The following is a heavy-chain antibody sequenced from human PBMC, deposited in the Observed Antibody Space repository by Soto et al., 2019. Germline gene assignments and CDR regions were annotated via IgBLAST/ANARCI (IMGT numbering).Heavy chain of an antibody. Sequence: SETLSLTCAVYGESFSNHYWTGIRQSPGKGLEWVGEINYSGSTRYNWSLGSRVTISVDTSKNQFSLMVTSVTAEDTAVYYCARGVVYRDVGLAYGMDVWGQGTTVTVSS. J-gene: IGHJ6*02. CDR2: INYSGST. CDR1: GESFSNHY. D-gene: IGHD3-22*01. CDR3: ARGVVYRDVGLAYGMDV. V-gene: IGHV4-34*01.